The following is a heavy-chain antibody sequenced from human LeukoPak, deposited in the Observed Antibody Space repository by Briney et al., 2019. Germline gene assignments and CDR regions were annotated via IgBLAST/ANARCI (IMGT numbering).Heavy chain of an antibody. CDR1: GFTFSDYY. Sequence: GGSLRLSCAASGFTFSDYYMSWIRQAPGKGLEWVSYISSSGSTIYYADSVKGRFTISRDNAKNSLYLQMNSLRAEDTAVYYCARGVQGYFSVAEVEFRVHWGQGTLVTVSS. J-gene: IGHJ4*02. CDR2: ISSSGSTI. D-gene: IGHD6-19*01. CDR3: ARGVQGYFSVAEVEFRVH. V-gene: IGHV3-11*01.